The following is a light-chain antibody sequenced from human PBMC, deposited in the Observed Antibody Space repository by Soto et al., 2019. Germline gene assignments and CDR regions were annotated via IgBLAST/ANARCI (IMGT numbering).Light chain of an antibody. V-gene: IGKV3-20*01. J-gene: IGKJ1*01. CDR2: ASS. CDR1: QIISSAY. CDR3: QQCGSSLPWT. Sequence: EIVLTQSPGTLSLSPGDRATLSCRASQIISSAYLTWYQQRPGQAPRLLIYASSSRATGIPDRFSGSGSGKHFTPTISRLAPEDFAVYYCQQCGSSLPWTFGQGTKVEMK.